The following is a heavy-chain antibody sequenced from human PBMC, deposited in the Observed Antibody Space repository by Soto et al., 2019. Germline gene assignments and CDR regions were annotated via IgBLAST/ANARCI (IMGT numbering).Heavy chain of an antibody. J-gene: IGHJ5*02. V-gene: IGHV3-30-3*02. Sequence: QQQLVESGGGVVQRGESLRLSCAASGFTFSSYSMNWVRQSPGKGLEWVAVISYDGNRIYYADSVKGRFTISRDNAKNTMFLQMSGLGPEDTAVYYCARGLVVTAKGWFDLWGQGTQVTVSS. CDR1: GFTFSSYS. D-gene: IGHD2-21*02. CDR2: ISYDGNRI. CDR3: ARGLVVTAKGWFDL.